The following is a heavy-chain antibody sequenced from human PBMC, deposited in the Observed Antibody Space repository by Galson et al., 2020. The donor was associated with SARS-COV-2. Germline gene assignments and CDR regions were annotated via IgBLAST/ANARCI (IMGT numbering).Heavy chain of an antibody. CDR2: IYNSGST. J-gene: IGHJ5*02. CDR1: GGFIASGDYA. Sequence: SETLSLTCAVSGGFIASGDYAWSWMRQPPGKGLEWIGYIYNSGSTYYNPSLKSGVTISLDTSKNQFSLKLSSVTAADTAVYYCARIGYYDYLTGSNNWFDPWGQGILVTVSS. D-gene: IGHD3-9*01. V-gene: IGHV4-30-4*07. CDR3: ARIGYYDYLTGSNNWFDP.